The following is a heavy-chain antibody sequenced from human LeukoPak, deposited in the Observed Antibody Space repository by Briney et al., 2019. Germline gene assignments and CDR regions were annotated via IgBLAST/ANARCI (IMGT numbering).Heavy chain of an antibody. Sequence: SETLSLTCTVSGGSISSGGYYWSWIRQHPGKGLEWIGYICYSGSTYYNPSLKSRVTISVDTSKNQFSLKLSSVTAADTAVYYCARAITMGSWFDPWGQGTLVTVSS. D-gene: IGHD3-10*01. V-gene: IGHV4-31*03. CDR1: GGSISSGGYY. J-gene: IGHJ5*02. CDR3: ARAITMGSWFDP. CDR2: ICYSGST.